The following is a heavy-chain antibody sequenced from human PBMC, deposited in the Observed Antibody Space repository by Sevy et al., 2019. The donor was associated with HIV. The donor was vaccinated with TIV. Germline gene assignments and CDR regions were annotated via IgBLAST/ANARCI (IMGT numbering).Heavy chain of an antibody. D-gene: IGHD4-17*01. CDR3: ARSYDYGDYSPIYYYYYVMDV. Sequence: GGSLRLSCAASGFTFSSYSMNWVRQAPGKGLEWVSYISSSSSTIYYADSVKGRFTISRDNAKNSLYLQMNSLRAEDTAVYYCARSYDYGDYSPIYYYYYVMDVWGQGTTVTVSS. CDR2: ISSSSSTI. J-gene: IGHJ6*02. V-gene: IGHV3-48*01. CDR1: GFTFSSYS.